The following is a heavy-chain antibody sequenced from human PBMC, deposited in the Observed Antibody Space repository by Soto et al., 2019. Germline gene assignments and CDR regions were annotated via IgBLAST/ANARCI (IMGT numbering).Heavy chain of an antibody. V-gene: IGHV1-2*02. Sequence: VKVSCKASGYTFTALYMNWVRQAPGQGLEWMGWVNPNTGVTKYAQKFQGRVTMTRDTSINTAYMELSGLTSDDTAVYYCTTLRLDPWGQGTLVTVSS. CDR1: GYTFTALY. CDR3: TTLRLDP. CDR2: VNPNTGVT. J-gene: IGHJ5*02. D-gene: IGHD3-9*01.